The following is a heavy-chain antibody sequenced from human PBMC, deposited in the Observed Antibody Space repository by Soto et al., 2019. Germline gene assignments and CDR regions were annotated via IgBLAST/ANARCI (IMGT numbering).Heavy chain of an antibody. J-gene: IGHJ6*02. D-gene: IGHD2-21*02. CDR1: GFIFSMYS. CDR2: IPQEGGDG. CDR3: ARDQLILPAHDFFYGSDV. Sequence: DVQLVESGGAVVQPGESLRLSCEVSGFIFSMYSMTWVRQAPGKGLEWVAKIPQEGGDGHYADSVKGRFTISRDNAKNSVFLQMNNLRAADTAVYYCARDQLILPAHDFFYGSDVWGQGATVTVS. V-gene: IGHV3-7*03.